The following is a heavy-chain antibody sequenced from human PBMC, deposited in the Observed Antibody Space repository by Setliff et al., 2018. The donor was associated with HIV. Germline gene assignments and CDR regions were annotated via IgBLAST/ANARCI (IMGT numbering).Heavy chain of an antibody. V-gene: IGHV4-61*02. D-gene: IGHD6-19*01. CDR3: ARVAVAGTTFDVFDI. Sequence: KTSETLSLTCTVSGGSISSGSYYWNWIRQPAGKGLEWIGRIYASGRTNYNPSLKSRVTISVDTSKNQFSLRLTSVTAADTAVYYCARVAVAGTTFDVFDIWGQGTMVTVSS. CDR1: GGSISSGSYY. CDR2: IYASGRT. J-gene: IGHJ3*02.